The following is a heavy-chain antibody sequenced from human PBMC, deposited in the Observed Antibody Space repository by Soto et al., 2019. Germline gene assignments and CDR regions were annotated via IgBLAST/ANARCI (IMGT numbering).Heavy chain of an antibody. V-gene: IGHV3-30-3*01. J-gene: IGHJ4*02. CDR1: GFTFSSYA. CDR3: ARDMKQPYCFITSCHDGGMGY. Sequence: QVQLVESGGGVVQPGRSLRLSCAASGFTFSSYAMHWVRQAPGKGLEWVAVISHDGNNKYYADSVKGRFTISRDNSKNTLYLQMNSLRAEDTAVYYCARDMKQPYCFITSCHDGGMGYWGQGTLVTVSS. D-gene: IGHD2-2*01. CDR2: ISHDGNNK.